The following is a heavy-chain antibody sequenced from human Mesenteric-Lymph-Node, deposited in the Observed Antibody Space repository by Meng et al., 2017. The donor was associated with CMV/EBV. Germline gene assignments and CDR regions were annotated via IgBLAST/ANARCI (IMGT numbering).Heavy chain of an antibody. Sequence: SETLSLTCTVSGGSISSYYWTWIRQPPGKGLEWIGWIYYSGTTIYNPSLKSRVTISVDMSRNQVSLNLRSVTTADAAVYYCARSCVLGYCSTTSGGAFDPWGQGTLVTVSS. J-gene: IGHJ5*02. CDR3: ARSCVLGYCSTTSGGAFDP. D-gene: IGHD3-16*01. V-gene: IGHV4-59*01. CDR1: GGSISSYY. CDR2: IYYSGTT.